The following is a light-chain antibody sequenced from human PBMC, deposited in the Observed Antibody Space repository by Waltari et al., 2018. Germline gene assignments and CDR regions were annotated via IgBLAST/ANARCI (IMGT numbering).Light chain of an antibody. CDR3: QSYDTSLSVV. Sequence: QSVLTQPPSVSGAPGQRVTISCTGSGSNIGAGYDVHWYQQLPRAAPKLLIYVRGSRPLGFPDRFFGSTSGTSASLAIIGLQAEDEADYYCQSYDTSLSVVFGGGTKLTVL. J-gene: IGLJ3*02. V-gene: IGLV1-40*01. CDR2: VRG. CDR1: GSNIGAGYD.